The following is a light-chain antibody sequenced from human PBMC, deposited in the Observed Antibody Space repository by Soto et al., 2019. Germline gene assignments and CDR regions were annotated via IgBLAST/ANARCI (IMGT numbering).Light chain of an antibody. V-gene: IGKV1-39*01. CDR3: QQSYSSPHF. Sequence: DIQMTQSPSSLSAFVGDRVTITCRASQSISSYLNWYQQKPGKAPKLLIYAASSLQSGVPSRFSGSGSGTDFTLTISSLKPEDFGTYYCQQSYSSPHFLGGGTKVDIK. CDR1: QSISSY. CDR2: AAS. J-gene: IGKJ4*01.